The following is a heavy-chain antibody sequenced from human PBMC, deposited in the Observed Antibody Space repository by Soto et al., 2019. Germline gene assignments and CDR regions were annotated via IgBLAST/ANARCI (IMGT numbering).Heavy chain of an antibody. J-gene: IGHJ4*02. D-gene: IGHD1-26*01. CDR2: IYYSGST. Sequence: PSETLSLTCIVSGGSISNYYWSWIRQPPGKGLEWIGYIYYSGSTNYNPSLTSRVTISVDTSKNQFSLKLSSVTAADTAVYYCARRYGGNFDYWGQGTLVTVS. CDR3: ARRYGGNFDY. V-gene: IGHV4-59*08. CDR1: GGSISNYY.